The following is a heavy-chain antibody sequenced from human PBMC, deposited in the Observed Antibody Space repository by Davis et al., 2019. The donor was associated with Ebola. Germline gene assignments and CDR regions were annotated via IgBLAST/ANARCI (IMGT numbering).Heavy chain of an antibody. Sequence: PGGSLRLSCAASGFTFSSYGMHWVRQAPGKGLEWVAVIWYDGSNKYYADSVKGRFTISRDNSKNTLYLQMNSLRAEDTAVYYCARESASLGVLDYWGQGTLVTVSS. CDR1: GFTFSSYG. J-gene: IGHJ4*02. CDR3: ARESASLGVLDY. V-gene: IGHV3-33*01. CDR2: IWYDGSNK. D-gene: IGHD3-16*01.